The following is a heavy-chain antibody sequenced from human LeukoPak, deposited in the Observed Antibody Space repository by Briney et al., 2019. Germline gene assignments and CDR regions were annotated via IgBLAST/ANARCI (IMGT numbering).Heavy chain of an antibody. CDR1: GFTFSSYA. V-gene: IGHV3-23*01. Sequence: GGSLRLSCAAFGFTFSSYAMSWVRQAPGKGLEWVSAIVGSGGTTYYTDSVKGRFTISRDNSKNTLYLQMNSLRAEDTAVYYCAKKGAVALWGQGTLVTVSS. J-gene: IGHJ4*02. CDR3: AKKGAVAL. CDR2: IVGSGGTT. D-gene: IGHD6-19*01.